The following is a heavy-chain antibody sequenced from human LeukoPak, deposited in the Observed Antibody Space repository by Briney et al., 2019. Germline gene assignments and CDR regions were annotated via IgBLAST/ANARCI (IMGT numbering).Heavy chain of an antibody. CDR2: IYPSRST. CDR1: IGSISSYY. Sequence: SETLSLTCTVSIGSISSYYWMWMRQPAGKGLVCIGRIYPSRSTDYNPFLKSQVTMSVDTSKNQFSLKLSSVNASDTAVYYCAREGGSHNCFDPWGQGTLVTVSS. V-gene: IGHV4-4*07. CDR3: AREGGSHNCFDP. D-gene: IGHD1-26*01. J-gene: IGHJ5*02.